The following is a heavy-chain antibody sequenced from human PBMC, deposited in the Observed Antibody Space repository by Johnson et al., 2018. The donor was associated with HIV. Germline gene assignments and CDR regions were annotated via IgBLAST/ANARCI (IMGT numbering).Heavy chain of an antibody. CDR1: GFTFDDYA. CDR3: ARPVSPWSAYDAFDI. J-gene: IGHJ3*02. CDR2: ISWNGGNT. D-gene: IGHD2-2*01. Sequence: VQLVESGGGLVQPGRSLRLSCAASGFTFDDYAMHWVRQVPGKGLEWVSGISWNGGNTGYADSVKGRFIISRDNAKNTLYLQMNSLRAEDTAVYYCARPVSPWSAYDAFDIWGQGTMVTVSS. V-gene: IGHV3-9*01.